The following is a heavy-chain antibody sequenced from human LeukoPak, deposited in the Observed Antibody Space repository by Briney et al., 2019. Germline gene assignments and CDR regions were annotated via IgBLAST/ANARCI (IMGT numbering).Heavy chain of an antibody. D-gene: IGHD5-12*01. J-gene: IGHJ4*02. CDR2: IKEEGSEK. CDR1: VFTFSSYW. V-gene: IGHV3-7*01. Sequence: GVSLRLSCAASVFTFSSYWVTGVRGARGKGLEWVANIKEEGSEKYYVDSVKGRFTISRDNAKNSLYLQMNSLRAEDTDVYFCARGVATIDYWGQGHLVTVSS. CDR3: ARGVATIDY.